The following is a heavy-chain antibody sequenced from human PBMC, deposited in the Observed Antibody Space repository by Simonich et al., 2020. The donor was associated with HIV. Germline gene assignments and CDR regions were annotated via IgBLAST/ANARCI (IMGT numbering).Heavy chain of an antibody. D-gene: IGHD2-2*01. J-gene: IGHJ4*01. V-gene: IGHV4-34*01. CDR3: ARGFYQRLYYFDY. CDR1: GGSFSDYY. CDR2: INHSGTT. Sequence: QVQLQQWGAGLLKPSETLSLTCAVYGGSFSDYYWSWISQPPGKGLEWIGEINHSGTTNYNPSLKSRVTIAVDTSKNQFSLKLSSVTAADTAVYYCARGFYQRLYYFDYWGHGTLVTVSS.